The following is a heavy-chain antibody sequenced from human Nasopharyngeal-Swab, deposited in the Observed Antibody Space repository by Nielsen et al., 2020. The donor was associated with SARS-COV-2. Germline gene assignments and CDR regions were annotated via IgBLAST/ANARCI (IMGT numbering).Heavy chain of an antibody. Sequence: WVRQAPGQGLEWMGRINPDNGDTKYAQKFQGRVTLTRDTSITTAYMELSGLTFDDTAVYYCARDGYSYGYQWGQGTLVTVSS. CDR3: ARDGYSYGYQ. V-gene: IGHV1-2*06. J-gene: IGHJ4*02. CDR2: INPDNGDT. D-gene: IGHD5-18*01.